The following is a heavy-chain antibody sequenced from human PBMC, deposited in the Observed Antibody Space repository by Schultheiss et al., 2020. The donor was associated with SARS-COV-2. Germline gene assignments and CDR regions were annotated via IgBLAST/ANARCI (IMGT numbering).Heavy chain of an antibody. V-gene: IGHV4-34*01. CDR3: ARVANEHYFQH. J-gene: IGHJ1*01. D-gene: IGHD4/OR15-4a*01. CDR2: INHSGST. CDR1: GGSFSGYY. Sequence: SETLSLTCTVYGGSFSGYYWSWIRQPPGKGLEWIGEINHSGSTNYNPSLKSRVTISVDTSKNQFSLKPSSVTAADTAVYYCARVANEHYFQHWGQGTLVTVSS.